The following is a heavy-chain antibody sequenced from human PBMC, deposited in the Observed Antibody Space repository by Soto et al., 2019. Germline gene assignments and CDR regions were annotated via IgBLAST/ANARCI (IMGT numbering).Heavy chain of an antibody. J-gene: IGHJ4*02. Sequence: VQLVESGVGVVQPGRSLRLSCAASGFTFSDYAMHWVRQAPGKGLEWVAVVSHDGRNTHYADSVKGRFTISRVSSKNTVSLEMTRLRAEDTAVYYCAKGGRQWLVTSDFNFWGQGALVTVSS. CDR2: VSHDGRNT. CDR3: AKGGRQWLVTSDFNF. D-gene: IGHD6-19*01. V-gene: IGHV3-30*18. CDR1: GFTFSDYA.